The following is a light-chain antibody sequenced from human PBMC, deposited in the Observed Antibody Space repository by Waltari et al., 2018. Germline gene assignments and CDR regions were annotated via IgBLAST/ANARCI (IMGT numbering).Light chain of an antibody. CDR1: QSLLHSNGYNY. J-gene: IGKJ1*01. V-gene: IGKV2-28*01. CDR2: LGS. Sequence: DIVVTQYPLSLPVTPGEPASISCRASQSLLHSNGYNYLDWYLQKPGQSPQLLIYLGSNRASGVPDRFSGSGSGTDFTLKISRVEAEDVGVYYCMQSLRALWTFGQGTKVEIK. CDR3: MQSLRALWT.